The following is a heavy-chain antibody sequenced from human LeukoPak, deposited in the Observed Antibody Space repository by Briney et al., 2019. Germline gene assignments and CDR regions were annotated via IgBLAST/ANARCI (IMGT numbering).Heavy chain of an antibody. D-gene: IGHD3-22*01. Sequence: PGRSLRLSCAASGFTFNTYGMHWVRQAPGKGLEWVAIIRYDGSNKYYADSVKGRFTISRDNFKNTLYLQMNSLRAEDTAVYYCALTYYYDSDGYYSPDKHAFDIWGQGTMVTVSS. J-gene: IGHJ3*02. CDR3: ALTYYYDSDGYYSPDKHAFDI. V-gene: IGHV3-33*01. CDR1: GFTFNTYG. CDR2: IRYDGSNK.